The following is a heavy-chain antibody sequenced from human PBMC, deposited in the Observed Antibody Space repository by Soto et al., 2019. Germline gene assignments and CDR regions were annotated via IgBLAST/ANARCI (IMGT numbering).Heavy chain of an antibody. CDR2: ISGSGDST. V-gene: IGHV3-23*01. CDR1: GFTFSSYG. Sequence: LRLSCAASGFTFSSYGINWVRQAPGKGLEWVSGISGSGDSTHYADSVKGRFTISRDNSKNTLYLQMNSLRAEDTAVYYCAKQAPYSNSWYDIDQWGQGTLVTVSS. D-gene: IGHD6-13*01. J-gene: IGHJ4*02. CDR3: AKQAPYSNSWYDIDQ.